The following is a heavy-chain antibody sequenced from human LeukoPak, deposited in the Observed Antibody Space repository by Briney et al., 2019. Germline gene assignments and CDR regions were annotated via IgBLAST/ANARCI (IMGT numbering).Heavy chain of an antibody. D-gene: IGHD5-12*01. J-gene: IGHJ4*02. Sequence: ASVKVSCKASGYTFTGYYMHWVRQAPGQGLEWMGWINPNSGGTNYAQKFQGRVTMTRDTSISTAYMELSRPRSDDTAVYYCAREMLIVATDLGYWGQGTLVTVSS. CDR2: INPNSGGT. V-gene: IGHV1-2*02. CDR1: GYTFTGYY. CDR3: AREMLIVATDLGY.